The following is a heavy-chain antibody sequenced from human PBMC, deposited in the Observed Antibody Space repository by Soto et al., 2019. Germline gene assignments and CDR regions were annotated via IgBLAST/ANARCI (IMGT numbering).Heavy chain of an antibody. J-gene: IGHJ4*02. CDR3: ARSAHYYDSSGYYG. CDR1: GYTFTSYA. CDR2: INAGNGNT. Sequence: ASVKVSCKASGYTFTSYAMHWVRQAPGQRLEWMGWINAGNGNTKYSQKFQGRVTITRDTSASTAYMELSSLRSEDTAVYYCARSAHYYDSSGYYGWGQGTLVTAPQ. V-gene: IGHV1-3*01. D-gene: IGHD3-22*01.